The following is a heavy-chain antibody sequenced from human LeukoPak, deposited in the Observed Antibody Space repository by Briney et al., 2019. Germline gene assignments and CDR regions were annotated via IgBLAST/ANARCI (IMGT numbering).Heavy chain of an antibody. D-gene: IGHD6-19*01. CDR2: IIPIFGTA. Sequence: SVKVSCKASGGTFSSCAISWVRQAPGQGLEWMGRIIPIFGTANYAQKFQGRVTITTDESTSTAYMELSSLRSEDTAVYYCARLSLDSSGWYGMNPWGQGTLVTVSS. CDR1: GGTFSSCA. J-gene: IGHJ5*02. V-gene: IGHV1-69*05. CDR3: ARLSLDSSGWYGMNP.